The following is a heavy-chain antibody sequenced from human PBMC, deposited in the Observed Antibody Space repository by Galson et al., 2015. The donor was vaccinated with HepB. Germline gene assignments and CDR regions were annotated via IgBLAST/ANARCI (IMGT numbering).Heavy chain of an antibody. CDR3: ARAHVMADFDY. CDR1: GFTFSSYA. V-gene: IGHV3-30-3*01. CDR2: ISYDGSNK. Sequence: SLRLSCAASGFTFSSYAMHWVRQAPGKGLEWVAVISYDGSNKYYADSVKGRFTISRDNSKNTLYLQMNSLRAEDTAVYFCARAHVMADFDYCGQGTLVTVSS. D-gene: IGHD2-8*01. J-gene: IGHJ4*02.